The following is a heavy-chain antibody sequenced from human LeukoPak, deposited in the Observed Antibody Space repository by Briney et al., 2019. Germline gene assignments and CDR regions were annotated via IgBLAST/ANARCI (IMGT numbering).Heavy chain of an antibody. CDR2: IYTSGST. J-gene: IGHJ4*02. Sequence: SETLSLTCTVSGGSISSGSYYWSWIRQPAGKGLEWIGRIYTSGSTNYNPSLKSRVTISVDTSKNQFSLKLSSVTAADTAVYYCARSRYGSGSYSYPDYWGQGTLVTVSS. CDR1: GGSISSGSYY. CDR3: ARSRYGSGSYSYPDY. D-gene: IGHD3-10*01. V-gene: IGHV4-61*02.